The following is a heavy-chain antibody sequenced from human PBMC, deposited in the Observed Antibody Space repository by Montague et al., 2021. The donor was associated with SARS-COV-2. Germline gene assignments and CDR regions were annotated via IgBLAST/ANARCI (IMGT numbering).Heavy chain of an antibody. V-gene: IGHV3-48*03. CDR2: ISSSGSII. D-gene: IGHD3-9*01. Sequence: SLRLSCAASGFTFSSYEMNWVRQAPGKGLEWVSYISSSGSIIYYADSVKGRFTISRDNAKNSLYLQMNSLRAEDTAAYYCARGNFDWLLLPDGYFDHWGQGTLVTVSS. CDR1: GFTFSSYE. CDR3: ARGNFDWLLLPDGYFDH. J-gene: IGHJ4*02.